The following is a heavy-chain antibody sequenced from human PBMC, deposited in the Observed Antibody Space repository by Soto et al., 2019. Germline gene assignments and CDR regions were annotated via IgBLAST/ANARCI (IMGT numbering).Heavy chain of an antibody. CDR2: LSGGGGTT. D-gene: IGHD5-18*01. Sequence: GGSLRLSCAASGCTFNNYAMSWVRQAPGKGLEWVSGLSGGGGTTYYADSLKGRFTISRDKSKNTLYLQMSSLRAEDTAIYYCARACGYSYGYQYDYWGQGTLVPVSS. CDR1: GCTFNNYA. CDR3: ARACGYSYGYQYDY. J-gene: IGHJ4*02. V-gene: IGHV3-23*01.